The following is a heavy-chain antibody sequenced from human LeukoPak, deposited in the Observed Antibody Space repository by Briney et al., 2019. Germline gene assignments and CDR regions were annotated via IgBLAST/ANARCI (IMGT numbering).Heavy chain of an antibody. V-gene: IGHV4-34*01. Sequence: SETLSLTCAVYGGSFSGYYWSWIRQPPGKGLEWIGEINHGGSTNYNPSLKSRVTISVDTSKNQFSLKLSSVTAADTAVYYCARGPLTIFGVVRLYHYGMDVWGQGTTVTVSS. J-gene: IGHJ6*02. D-gene: IGHD3-3*01. CDR2: INHGGST. CDR3: ARGPLTIFGVVRLYHYGMDV. CDR1: GGSFSGYY.